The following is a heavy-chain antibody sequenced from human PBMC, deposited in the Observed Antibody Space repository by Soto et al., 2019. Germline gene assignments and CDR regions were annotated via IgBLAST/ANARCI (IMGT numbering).Heavy chain of an antibody. D-gene: IGHD5-18*01. CDR2: IYYSGST. CDR3: ARSWIQVWLLDY. CDR1: GGSISSSSYY. V-gene: IGHV4-39*01. J-gene: IGHJ4*02. Sequence: QLQLQESGPGLVKPSETLSLTCTVSGGSISSSSYYWGWIRQPPGKGLEWIGSIYYSGSTYYNPSLKSRVTISVDTSKNQCSLKLSSVTAADTAVYYCARSWIQVWLLDYWGEGTLVTVSS.